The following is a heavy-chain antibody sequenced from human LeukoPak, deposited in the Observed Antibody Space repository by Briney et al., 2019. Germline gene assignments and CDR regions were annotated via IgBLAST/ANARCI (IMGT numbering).Heavy chain of an antibody. CDR2: ISSSSSTI. V-gene: IGHV3-48*04. J-gene: IGHJ4*02. Sequence: GGSLRLSCAASGFTFSSYSMNWVRQAPGKGLEWVSYISSSSSTIYYADSVKGRFTISRDNAKNSLYLQMNSLRAEDTAVYYCARDVMYYYGSGSTLFDYWGQGTLVTVSS. CDR1: GFTFSSYS. CDR3: ARDVMYYYGSGSTLFDY. D-gene: IGHD3-10*01.